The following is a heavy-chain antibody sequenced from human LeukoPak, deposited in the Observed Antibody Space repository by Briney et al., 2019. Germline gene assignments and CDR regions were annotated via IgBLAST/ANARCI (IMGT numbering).Heavy chain of an antibody. V-gene: IGHV3-48*03. CDR3: ARDYSSGWDLDY. D-gene: IGHD6-19*01. Sequence: GGSLRLSCAASGFTFSSYEMNWVRQAPGKGLEGVSYISSSGSTIYYADSVKGRFTISRDNAKNSLYLQMNSLRAEDTAVYYCARDYSSGWDLDYWGQGTLVTVSS. J-gene: IGHJ4*02. CDR1: GFTFSSYE. CDR2: ISSSGSTI.